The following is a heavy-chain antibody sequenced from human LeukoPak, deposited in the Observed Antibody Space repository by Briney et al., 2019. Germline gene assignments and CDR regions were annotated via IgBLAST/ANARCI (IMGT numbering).Heavy chain of an antibody. J-gene: IGHJ4*02. CDR1: GGTFIIYA. CDR2: ISPMLGIP. Sequence: SVKVSCKASGGTFIIYAINWVRQTPGQGLEWMGRISPMLGIPNHAQKFQGRVTITADKSTSTAYMELSSLGSEDTAVYYCGRVLSGSGEDAPFDYWGQGTLVTVSS. D-gene: IGHD3-10*01. CDR3: GRVLSGSGEDAPFDY. V-gene: IGHV1-69*04.